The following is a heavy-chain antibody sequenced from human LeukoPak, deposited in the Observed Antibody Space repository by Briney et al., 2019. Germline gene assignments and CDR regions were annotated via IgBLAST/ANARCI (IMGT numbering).Heavy chain of an antibody. J-gene: IGHJ6*02. V-gene: IGHV4-59*01. Sequence: SETLSLTCTVSGGSISSYYWSWFRQPPGKGLEWIGYIYYSGSTNYNPSLKSRVTISVDTSKNQFSLKLSSVTAADTAVYYCARGHLWFGDVWGQGTTVTVSS. CDR2: IYYSGST. CDR3: ARGHLWFGDV. D-gene: IGHD3-10*01. CDR1: GGSISSYY.